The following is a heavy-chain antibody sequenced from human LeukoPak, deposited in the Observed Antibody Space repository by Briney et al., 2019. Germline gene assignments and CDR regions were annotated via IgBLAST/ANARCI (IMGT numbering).Heavy chain of an antibody. J-gene: IGHJ6*03. V-gene: IGHV3-23*01. CDR2: ISGNGGST. D-gene: IGHD2-15*01. Sequence: PGGSLRLSCAASGFTFSSYAMSWVRQAPGKGLEWVSAISGNGGSTYYADSVKGRFTISRDNSKNTLYLQMNSLRAEDTAVYYWWRVRSYGSVVNCYSVGLGYMDVWGKGTTVTISS. CDR1: GFTFSSYA. CDR3: WRVRSYGSVVNCYSVGLGYMDV.